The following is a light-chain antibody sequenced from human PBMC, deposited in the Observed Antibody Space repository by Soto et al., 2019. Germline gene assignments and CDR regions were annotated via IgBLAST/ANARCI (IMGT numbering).Light chain of an antibody. CDR2: GAS. Sequence: EIVMTQSPATLSVSPGERATLSCRASQNVRSNLAWYQQKPGQAPRLLISGASARATGIPARFSGSGSGTDYTLSISSLLSEDSALYHCHQYDNWPHTFGQGTKVEIK. CDR3: HQYDNWPHT. J-gene: IGKJ2*01. V-gene: IGKV3-15*01. CDR1: QNVRSN.